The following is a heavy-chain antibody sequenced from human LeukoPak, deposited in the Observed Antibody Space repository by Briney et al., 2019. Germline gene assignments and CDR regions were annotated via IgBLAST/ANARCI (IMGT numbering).Heavy chain of an antibody. D-gene: IGHD3-9*01. J-gene: IGHJ4*02. CDR3: ARADYYDILTGYYPPFDY. Sequence: GGSLRLSCAASGFTFSSYWMHWVRQAPGKGLVWVSRINSDGSSTSYADSVKGRFTISRDNAKNTLYLQMNSLRAEDTAVYYSARADYYDILTGYYPPFDYWGQGTLVTVSS. CDR2: INSDGSST. CDR1: GFTFSSYW. V-gene: IGHV3-74*01.